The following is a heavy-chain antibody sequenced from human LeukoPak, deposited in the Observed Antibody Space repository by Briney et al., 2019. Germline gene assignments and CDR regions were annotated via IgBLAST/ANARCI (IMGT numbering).Heavy chain of an antibody. Sequence: PGGSLRLSCAASGFTFSSYAMSWVRQAPGKGLEWVSAISGSGGSTYYADSVKGRFTISRDNSKNTLYLQMNSLRAEDTAVYYCAKAPYVLMAYGTRFDPWGQGTLVTVSS. CDR2: ISGSGGST. J-gene: IGHJ5*02. D-gene: IGHD2-8*01. CDR3: AKAPYVLMAYGTRFDP. V-gene: IGHV3-23*01. CDR1: GFTFSSYA.